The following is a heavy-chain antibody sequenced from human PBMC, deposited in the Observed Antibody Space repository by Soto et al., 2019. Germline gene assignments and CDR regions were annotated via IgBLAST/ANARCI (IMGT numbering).Heavy chain of an antibody. J-gene: IGHJ3*02. D-gene: IGHD4-17*01. CDR1: GFSLSSYE. CDR2: ISRSGSPI. V-gene: IGHV3-48*03. Sequence: EAQLVESGGGLVQPGGSLRLSCTAFGFSLSSYEMDWVRQAPGKGLEWVSRISRSGSPIYYADSVKGRFTISRDNAKNSVFLQMNSLRAEDTAVYYCARVFGDYLIDAFDIWGQGTMVTVSS. CDR3: ARVFGDYLIDAFDI.